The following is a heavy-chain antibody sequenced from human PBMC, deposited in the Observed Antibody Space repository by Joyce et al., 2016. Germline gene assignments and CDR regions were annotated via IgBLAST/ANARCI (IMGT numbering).Heavy chain of an antibody. V-gene: IGHV3-15*01. CDR3: VTGLCIGTACHWDDAFDV. CDR1: GFSFSNAW. D-gene: IGHD2-2*01. CDR2: CKSKRQGGTT. Sequence: EVQLVESGGGLVKPGGSLRLSCAASGFSFSNAWVTWVRQAPGKWLAWVGRCKSKRQGGTTDYAEPVKGRLTIARDDSRDTAYLQMNSLKSEDTGVYFCVTGLCIGTACHWDDAFDVWGQGTMVTVSS. J-gene: IGHJ3*01.